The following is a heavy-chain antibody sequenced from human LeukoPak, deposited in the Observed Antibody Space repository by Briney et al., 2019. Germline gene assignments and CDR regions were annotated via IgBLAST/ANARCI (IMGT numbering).Heavy chain of an antibody. J-gene: IGHJ4*02. CDR2: ITSRSSYT. D-gene: IGHD6-13*01. V-gene: IGHV3-21*01. Sequence: GGSLRLSCAASGFTFSRYSMNWVRQAPGKGLEWVSSITSRSSYTYYADSMKGRFTISRDNAKNSLYLQMNSLRAEDTAIYYCARDPMAAAASGGDSWGEGTLVTVSS. CDR1: GFTFSRYS. CDR3: ARDPMAAAASGGDS.